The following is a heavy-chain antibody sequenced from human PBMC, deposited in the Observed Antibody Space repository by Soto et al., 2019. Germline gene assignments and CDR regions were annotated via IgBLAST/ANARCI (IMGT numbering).Heavy chain of an antibody. CDR1: GFTFRSFT. CDR3: TRDASRDSSARGWFDP. Sequence: VGSLRLSCAASGFTFRSFTMNWVRQAPGKGLEWVSTISSNSAYIYYTDALRGRLTISRDNAKNSLHLQMNSLRAEDTAVYYCTRDASRDSSARGWFDPWGPGTLVTVSS. CDR2: ISSNSAYI. V-gene: IGHV3-21*01. J-gene: IGHJ5*02. D-gene: IGHD6-13*01.